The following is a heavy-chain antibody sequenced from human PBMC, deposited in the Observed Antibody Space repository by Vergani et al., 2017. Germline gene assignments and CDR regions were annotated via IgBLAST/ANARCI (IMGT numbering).Heavy chain of an antibody. CDR2: INPSGGST. Sequence: VQLAQSGAEVKKPGSSVKVSCKASGYTFASYYIHWVRQAPGKGLEWMGVINPSGGSTTYAQKVQGRVTMTRDPSTSTVYMELSSLRYEDTAVYYCARRGDGNSVDYWGQGTLVTVSS. J-gene: IGHJ4*02. CDR3: ARRGDGNSVDY. V-gene: IGHV1-46*01. D-gene: IGHD4-23*01. CDR1: GYTFASYY.